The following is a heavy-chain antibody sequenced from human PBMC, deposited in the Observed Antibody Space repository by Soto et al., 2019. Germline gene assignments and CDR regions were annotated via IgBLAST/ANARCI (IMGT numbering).Heavy chain of an antibody. Sequence: QVQLVESGGGVVQPGRSLRLSCAASGFTFSGLGMHWVRQAPGKGLEWVAVIRYDGSNIYYADAVKGRFTISRDNSKDTLYLQMNSLRADDTAVYYCARDGVGHTTFFGYFHYRGQGTLVTVSS. D-gene: IGHD1-26*01. CDR2: IRYDGSNI. CDR1: GFTFSGLG. V-gene: IGHV3-33*01. J-gene: IGHJ4*02. CDR3: ARDGVGHTTFFGYFHY.